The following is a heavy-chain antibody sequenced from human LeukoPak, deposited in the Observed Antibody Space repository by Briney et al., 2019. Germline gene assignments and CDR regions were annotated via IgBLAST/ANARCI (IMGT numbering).Heavy chain of an antibody. J-gene: IGHJ4*02. CDR3: ARILSSRAPPHYVWGSSRKGFFDY. CDR1: GGSFSGYY. D-gene: IGHD3-16*02. V-gene: IGHV4-34*01. Sequence: PSETLSLTCAVYGGSFSGYYWSWIRQPPGKGLEWIGEINHSGSTNYNPSLNSRVTISRDTSKNHFSLGLSSATAADTAVYYCARILSSRAPPHYVWGSSRKGFFDYWGQGTLVTVSS. CDR2: INHSGST.